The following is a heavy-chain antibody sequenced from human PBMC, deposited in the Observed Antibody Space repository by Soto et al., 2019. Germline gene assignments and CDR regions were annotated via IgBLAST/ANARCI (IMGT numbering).Heavy chain of an antibody. V-gene: IGHV1-69*13. D-gene: IGHD6-19*01. CDR1: GYTFTSYY. CDR3: AREGPGIAVAGTGYGMDV. J-gene: IGHJ6*02. Sequence: AASVKVSCKASGYTFTSYYMHWVRQAPGQGLEWMGGIIPIFGTANYAQKFQGRVAITADESTSTAYMELSSLRSEDTAVYYCAREGPGIAVAGTGYGMDVWG. CDR2: IIPIFGTA.